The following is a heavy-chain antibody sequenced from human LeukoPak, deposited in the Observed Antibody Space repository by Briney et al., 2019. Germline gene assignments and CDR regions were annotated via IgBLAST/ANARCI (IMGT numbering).Heavy chain of an antibody. Sequence: ASVKVSCKASGYTFTSSYMHWVRQAPGQGLEWMGIINPSGGSTSYAQKFQGRVTMTRDTSTSTVYMELRSLRSDDTAVYYCARAPYYYDSSGPLDYGMDVWGQGTTVTVSS. D-gene: IGHD3-22*01. J-gene: IGHJ6*02. CDR2: INPSGGST. CDR3: ARAPYYYDSSGPLDYGMDV. CDR1: GYTFTSSY. V-gene: IGHV1-46*01.